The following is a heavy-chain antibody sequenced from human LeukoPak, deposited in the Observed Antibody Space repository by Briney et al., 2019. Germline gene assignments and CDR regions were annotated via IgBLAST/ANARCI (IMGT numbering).Heavy chain of an antibody. CDR1: GFTFSSYW. Sequence: GGSLRLSCAASGFTFSSYWMTWVRQAPGKGLEWVANIKQDGSEKYYVDSVKGRFTISRDNAKNSLYLQMNSLRAEDTAVYYCAKDLRRDSSSWYFDYWGQGTLVTVSS. J-gene: IGHJ4*02. CDR2: IKQDGSEK. D-gene: IGHD6-13*01. V-gene: IGHV3-7*03. CDR3: AKDLRRDSSSWYFDY.